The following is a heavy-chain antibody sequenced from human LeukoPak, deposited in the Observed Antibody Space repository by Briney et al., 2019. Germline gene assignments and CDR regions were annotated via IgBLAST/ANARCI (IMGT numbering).Heavy chain of an antibody. Sequence: ASVKVSCKASGYTFTSYDINWVRQATGQGLEWMGWMNPNSGNTGYAQKFQGRVTMTRNTSISTAYMELSSLRSEDTAVYYCARHDRGSGWYRGYYFDYWGQGTLVTVSS. V-gene: IGHV1-8*01. CDR2: MNPNSGNT. CDR1: GYTFTSYD. D-gene: IGHD6-19*01. J-gene: IGHJ4*02. CDR3: ARHDRGSGWYRGYYFDY.